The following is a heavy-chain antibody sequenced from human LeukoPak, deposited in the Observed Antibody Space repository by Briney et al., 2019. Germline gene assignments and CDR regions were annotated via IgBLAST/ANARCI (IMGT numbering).Heavy chain of an antibody. CDR1: GYTFTSYA. CDR2: INAGNGNT. J-gene: IGHJ4*02. CDR3: ANWGGGSSWSAPFDY. Sequence: GASVKVSCKASGYTFTSYAMHWVRQAPGQRLEWMGWINAGNGNTKYSQKFQGRVTITRDTSASTAYMELSSLRSEDTAVYYCANWGGGSSWSAPFDYWGQGTLVTVSS. D-gene: IGHD6-13*01. V-gene: IGHV1-3*01.